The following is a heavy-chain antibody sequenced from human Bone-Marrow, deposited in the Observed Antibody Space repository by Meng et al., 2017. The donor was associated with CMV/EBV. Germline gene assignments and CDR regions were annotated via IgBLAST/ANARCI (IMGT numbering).Heavy chain of an antibody. V-gene: IGHV3-49*04. CDR2: IRSKAYGGTT. CDR3: TGTYYFDSSGFSLPY. CDR1: GFTFGDYA. D-gene: IGHD3-22*01. Sequence: GGSLRLSCTASGFTFGDYAMSWVRQAPGKGLEWLGFIRSKAYGGTTQYAASVKGRFTISRDDSKSIAYLQMNTLKTEDTAVYYCTGTYYFDSSGFSLPYWAQGTLVTVSS. J-gene: IGHJ4*02.